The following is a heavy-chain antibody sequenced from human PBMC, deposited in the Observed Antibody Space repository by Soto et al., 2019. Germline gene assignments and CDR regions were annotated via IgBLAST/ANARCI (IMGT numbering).Heavy chain of an antibody. Sequence: VGSLRHSCTASGFTFSSHSMNWVRQDPGKGLEWVSSISSSSSYIYYADSVKGRFTISRDNAKNSLYLQMNSLRAEDTAVYYCARTYYYDSSGYYVDAFDIWGQGTMVTVSS. V-gene: IGHV3-21*01. CDR3: ARTYYYDSSGYYVDAFDI. D-gene: IGHD3-22*01. J-gene: IGHJ3*02. CDR1: GFTFSSHS. CDR2: ISSSSSYI.